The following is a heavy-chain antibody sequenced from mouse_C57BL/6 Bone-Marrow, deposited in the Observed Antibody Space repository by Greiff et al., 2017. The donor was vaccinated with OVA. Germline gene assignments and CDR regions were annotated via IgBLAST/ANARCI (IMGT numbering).Heavy chain of an antibody. V-gene: IGHV14-1*01. CDR2: IDPEDGDT. Sequence: EVKLVESGAELVRPGASVKLSCTASGFNIKDYYMHWVKQRPEQGLEWIGRIDPEDGDTEYAPKFQGKATMTADTSSNTAYLQLSSLTSEDTAVYYCTPSTMVTDWYFDVWGTGTTVTVSS. J-gene: IGHJ1*03. D-gene: IGHD2-2*01. CDR1: GFNIKDYY. CDR3: TPSTMVTDWYFDV.